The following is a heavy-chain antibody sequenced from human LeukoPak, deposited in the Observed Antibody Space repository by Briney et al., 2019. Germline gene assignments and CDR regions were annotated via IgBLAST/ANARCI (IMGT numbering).Heavy chain of an antibody. CDR3: ARAGTLGSGSYYPSLFDY. Sequence: ASVTVSCKASGYTFTGYYMHWVRQAPGQGLEWMGWSNPNSCGTNYAQKYQGRVTMTRDTSSSTVYMELSRLRSDDTAVYYCARAGTLGSGSYYPSLFDYWGQGTLVTVSS. CDR2: SNPNSCGT. D-gene: IGHD3-10*02. CDR1: GYTFTGYY. J-gene: IGHJ4*02. V-gene: IGHV1-2*02.